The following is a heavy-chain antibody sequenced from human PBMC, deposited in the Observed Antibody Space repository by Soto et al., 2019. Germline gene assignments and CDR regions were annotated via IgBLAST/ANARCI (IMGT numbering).Heavy chain of an antibody. D-gene: IGHD2-21*02. CDR2: IYWDDDK. CDR3: AHTISHIVVVTAHFDY. J-gene: IGHJ4*02. V-gene: IGHV2-5*02. CDR1: GFSLSTSGVG. Sequence: QITLKESGPTLVKPTQTLTLTCTFSGFSLSTSGVGVGWIRQPPGKALEWLALIYWDDDKRYSPSLKSRLTITKDTSKTQVVLTMTNMDPVDTATYYCAHTISHIVVVTAHFDYWGQGTLVTVSS.